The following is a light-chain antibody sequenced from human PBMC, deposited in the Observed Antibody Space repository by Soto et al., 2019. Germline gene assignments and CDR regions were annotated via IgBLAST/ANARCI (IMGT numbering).Light chain of an antibody. Sequence: IQIAPYPSSLSSSVGDRVTNTCQASQNINNYLNWYQQKPGRAPKLLIYDASNLEAGVPSRFRGSGSGTDFTFTISRLQPEDIATYYCQQYENLPTFGQGTRLEIK. CDR3: QQYENLPT. CDR2: DAS. V-gene: IGKV1-33*01. J-gene: IGKJ5*01. CDR1: QNINNY.